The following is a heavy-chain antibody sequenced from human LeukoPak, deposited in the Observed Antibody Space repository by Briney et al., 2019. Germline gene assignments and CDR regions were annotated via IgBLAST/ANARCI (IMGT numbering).Heavy chain of an antibody. V-gene: IGHV4-39*01. J-gene: IGHJ4*02. CDR3: ARHPDRVQLWPYFDY. Sequence: SVTLSLTCTVSGGSISSSSYYWGWIRQPPGKGLEWIGSIYYSGSTYYNPSLKSRVTISVDTSKNQFSLKLSSVTAADTAVYYCARHPDRVQLWPYFDYWGQGTLVTVSS. D-gene: IGHD5-18*01. CDR1: GGSISSSSYY. CDR2: IYYSGST.